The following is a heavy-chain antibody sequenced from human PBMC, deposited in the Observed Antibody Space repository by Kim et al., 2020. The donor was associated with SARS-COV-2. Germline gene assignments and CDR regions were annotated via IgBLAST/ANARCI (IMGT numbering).Heavy chain of an antibody. D-gene: IGHD6-19*01. Sequence: ASVKVSCKVSGYTLTELPMHWVRQAPGKGLEWMGGFDPEDGETIYAQKFQGRVTMTEDTSTDTAYMELSSLRSEDTAVYYCATSKVIAVADWFDPWGQGTLVTVSS. V-gene: IGHV1-24*01. J-gene: IGHJ5*02. CDR2: FDPEDGET. CDR3: ATSKVIAVADWFDP. CDR1: GYTLTELP.